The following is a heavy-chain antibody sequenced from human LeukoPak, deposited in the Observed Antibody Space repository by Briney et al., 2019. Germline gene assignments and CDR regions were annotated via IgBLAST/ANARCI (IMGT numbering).Heavy chain of an antibody. D-gene: IGHD6-19*01. CDR2: TYYRSKWYN. J-gene: IGHJ4*02. V-gene: IGHV6-1*01. CDR1: GDSVSSNSAA. Sequence: SQTLSLTCAISGDSVSSNSAAWNWIRQSPSRGLEWLGRTYYRSKWYNDYAVSVKSRITINPDTSKNQFSLQLNSVTPEDTAVYYCARAHRYPLTGIAVAGLFDYWGQGTLVTVSS. CDR3: ARAHRYPLTGIAVAGLFDY.